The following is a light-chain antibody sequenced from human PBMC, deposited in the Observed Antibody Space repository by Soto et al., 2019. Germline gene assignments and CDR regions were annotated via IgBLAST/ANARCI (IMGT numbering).Light chain of an antibody. CDR2: DVS. J-gene: IGLJ1*01. CDR3: SSYTSSSTPLYV. Sequence: QSALTQPASVSGSPGQSITISCTGTSSDVGGYNYVSWYQQHPGKAPKLIIYDVSNRPSGVSNLFSGSKSGNTASLTISGLQAEDEADYYCSSYTSSSTPLYVFGTGTKVTVL. V-gene: IGLV2-14*01. CDR1: SSDVGGYNY.